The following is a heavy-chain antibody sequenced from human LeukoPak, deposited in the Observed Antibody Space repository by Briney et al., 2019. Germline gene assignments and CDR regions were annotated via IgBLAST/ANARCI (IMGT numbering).Heavy chain of an antibody. CDR1: GITLSNYG. J-gene: IGHJ4*02. Sequence: GGSLRLSCAVSGITLSNYGMSWFRQAPGKGLEWVAGMSDSGGRTNYADSVKGRFTISRDNPKTTLYLQMNSLRAEDTAVYFCAKRGVVIRVILVGFHKEAYYFDSWGQGALVTVSS. V-gene: IGHV3-23*01. CDR2: MSDSGGRT. CDR3: AKRGVVIRVILVGFHKEAYYFDS. D-gene: IGHD3-22*01.